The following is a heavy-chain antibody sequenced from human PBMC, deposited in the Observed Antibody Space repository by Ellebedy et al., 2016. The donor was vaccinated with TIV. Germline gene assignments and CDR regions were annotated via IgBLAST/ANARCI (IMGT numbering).Heavy chain of an antibody. CDR1: GFTFSSYS. V-gene: IGHV3-21*01. D-gene: IGHD5-12*01. Sequence: GESLKISCAASGFTFSSYSMNWVRQAPGKGLEWVSSISSSSSYIYYADSVKGRFTISRDNAKNSLYLQMNSLRAEDTAVYYCARVAYSGYVNYWGQGTLVTVSS. CDR2: ISSSSSYI. J-gene: IGHJ4*02. CDR3: ARVAYSGYVNY.